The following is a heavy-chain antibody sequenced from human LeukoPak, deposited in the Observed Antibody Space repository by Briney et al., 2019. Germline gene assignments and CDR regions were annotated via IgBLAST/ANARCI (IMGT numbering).Heavy chain of an antibody. Sequence: SVKVSCTASGGTFSIYAIRWVRQAPGQGLEWMGGIIPIFGTANYAQKFQGRVTITTDESTSTAYMELSSLRSEDTAVYYCARDRSYDVWSGFHDSPSYFDYWGQGTLVTVSS. V-gene: IGHV1-69*05. CDR3: ARDRSYDVWSGFHDSPSYFDY. CDR2: IIPIFGTA. J-gene: IGHJ4*02. D-gene: IGHD3-3*01. CDR1: GGTFSIYA.